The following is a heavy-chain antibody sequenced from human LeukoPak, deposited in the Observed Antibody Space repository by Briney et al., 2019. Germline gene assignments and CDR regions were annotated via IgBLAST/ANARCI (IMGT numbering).Heavy chain of an antibody. CDR1: GGSISSSSYY. V-gene: IGHV4-39*07. CDR3: ARSDSSGYRFDY. CDR2: IYYSGST. J-gene: IGHJ4*02. D-gene: IGHD3-22*01. Sequence: SETLSLTCTVSGGSISSSSYYWGWIRQPPGKGLEWIGGIYYSGSTYYNPSLKSRVTISVDTSKNQFSLKLSSVTAADTAVYYCARSDSSGYRFDYWGQGTLVTVSS.